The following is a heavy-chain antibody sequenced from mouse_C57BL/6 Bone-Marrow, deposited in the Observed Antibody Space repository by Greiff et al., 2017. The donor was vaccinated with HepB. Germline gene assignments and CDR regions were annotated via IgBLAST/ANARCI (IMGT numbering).Heavy chain of an antibody. V-gene: IGHV10-1*01. Sequence: EVQLVESGGGLVQPKGSLKLSCAASGFSFNTYAMNWVRQAPGKGLEWVARIRSKSNNYATYYADSVKDRFTISRDDSESMLYLQMNNLKTEDTAMYYCVRSPYYYGSSLDYWGQGTTLTVSS. J-gene: IGHJ2*01. CDR3: VRSPYYYGSSLDY. CDR1: GFSFNTYA. CDR2: IRSKSNNYAT. D-gene: IGHD1-1*01.